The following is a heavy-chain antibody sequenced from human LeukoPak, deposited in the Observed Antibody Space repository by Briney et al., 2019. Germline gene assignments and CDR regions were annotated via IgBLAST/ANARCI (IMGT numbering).Heavy chain of an antibody. J-gene: IGHJ4*02. D-gene: IGHD2-2*01. CDR3: AKEYLYFYDY. CDR2: INSDGSST. Sequence: PGGSLRLSCAASGFTFSSYWMDWVRQAPGKGLVWVSRINSDGSSTSYADSVKGRFTISRGNAKNTLYLQMNSLRAEDTAVYYCAKEYLYFYDYWGQGTLVTVSS. V-gene: IGHV3-74*01. CDR1: GFTFSSYW.